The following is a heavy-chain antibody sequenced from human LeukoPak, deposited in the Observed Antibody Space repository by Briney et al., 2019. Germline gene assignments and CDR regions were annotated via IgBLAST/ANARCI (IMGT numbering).Heavy chain of an antibody. J-gene: IGHJ3*02. CDR2: IYTSGST. V-gene: IGHV4-4*07. CDR1: GGSISSYY. Sequence: SETLSLTCTVSGGSISSYYWSWIRQPAGKGLEWIGRIYTSGSTNYNPSLKSRVTMSVDTSKNQFSLKLSSVTAADTDVYYCASEGTYYYGSGSYPHPFGIWGQGTMVTVSS. CDR3: ASEGTYYYGSGSYPHPFGI. D-gene: IGHD3-10*01.